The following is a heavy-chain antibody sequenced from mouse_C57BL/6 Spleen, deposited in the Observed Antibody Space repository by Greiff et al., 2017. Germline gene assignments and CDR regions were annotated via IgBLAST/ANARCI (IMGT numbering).Heavy chain of an antibody. V-gene: IGHV1-69*01. J-gene: IGHJ4*01. CDR3: ARKSNYLYARDY. Sequence: QVQLQQPGAELVMPGASVKLSCKASGYTFTSYWMHWVKQRPGQGLEWIGEIDPSDSYTNYNQKFKGKSTLTVDKSSSTAYMQLSSLTSEDSAVYYCARKSNYLYARDYWGQGTSVTVSS. CDR2: IDPSDSYT. CDR1: GYTFTSYW. D-gene: IGHD2-5*01.